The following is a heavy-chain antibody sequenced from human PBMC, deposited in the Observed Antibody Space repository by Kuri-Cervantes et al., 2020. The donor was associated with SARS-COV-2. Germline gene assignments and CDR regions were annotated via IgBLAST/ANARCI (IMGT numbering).Heavy chain of an antibody. Sequence: SVKVSCKASGFTFTSSAVQWVRQARGQRLEWIGWIVVGSVNTNYAQKFQGRVTITADESTSTAYMELSSLRSEDTAVYYCARDPDIVVVPAANEGSYYYGMDVWGQGTTVTVSS. CDR3: ARDPDIVVVPAANEGSYYYGMDV. D-gene: IGHD2-2*01. V-gene: IGHV1-58*01. CDR2: IVVGSVNT. CDR1: GFTFTSSA. J-gene: IGHJ6*02.